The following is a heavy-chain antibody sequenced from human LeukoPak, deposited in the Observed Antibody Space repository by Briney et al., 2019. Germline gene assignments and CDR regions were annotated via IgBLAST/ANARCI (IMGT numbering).Heavy chain of an antibody. CDR1: GFTFIDSW. J-gene: IGHJ4*02. Sequence: GGSLRLSCAASGFTFIDSWMTWVRQAPGKGLEWVANIKCDGSENYYVDSVKGRFTISRDNAKKSLSLQMNSLRAEDTAVYYCAKYHYGSGTSLGYWGQGTLVTVSS. D-gene: IGHD3-10*01. CDR2: IKCDGSEN. V-gene: IGHV3-7*01. CDR3: AKYHYGSGTSLGY.